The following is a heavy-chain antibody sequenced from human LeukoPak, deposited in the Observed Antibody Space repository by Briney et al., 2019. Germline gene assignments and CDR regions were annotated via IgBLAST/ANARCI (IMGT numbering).Heavy chain of an antibody. Sequence: ASVKVSCKASGYTFTGYYMHWVRQAPGQGLEWMGWIDPNSGGTNYAQKFQGRVTMTRDTSISTAYMELSRLISDDTSVYYCARDRCSNTSCQPRKSYYYMEVWPKGTTVTVSS. V-gene: IGHV1-2*02. CDR2: IDPNSGGT. J-gene: IGHJ6*03. CDR1: GYTFTGYY. D-gene: IGHD2-2*01. CDR3: ARDRCSNTSCQPRKSYYYMEV.